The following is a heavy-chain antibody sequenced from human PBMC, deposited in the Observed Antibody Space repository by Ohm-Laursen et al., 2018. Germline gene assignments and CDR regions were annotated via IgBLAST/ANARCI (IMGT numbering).Heavy chain of an antibody. CDR1: GFPFSAYS. J-gene: IGHJ4*02. CDR2: ISNVVSVT. Sequence: SLRLSCAASGFPFSAYSMNWVRQAPGKGLEWISYISNVVSVTWYADSVKGRFTISRDNAKNSLYLQMDSLRVEDTAVYFCARESIAPFFWGQGTLVTVSS. CDR3: ARESIAPFF. D-gene: IGHD2/OR15-2a*01. V-gene: IGHV3-48*04.